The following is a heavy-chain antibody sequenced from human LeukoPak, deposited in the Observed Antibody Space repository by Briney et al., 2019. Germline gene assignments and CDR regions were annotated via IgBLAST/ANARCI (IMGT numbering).Heavy chain of an antibody. CDR1: GFPFSTYW. CDR2: IKHDGTET. Sequence: GGSLRLSCAASGFPFSTYWMSWVRQAPGKGPEWVANIKHDGTETYYGDSVKGRFTISRDNAKNSLYLQMSSLRVEDTAMFYCAREIVGAHTEFDFWGQGTLVSVSS. D-gene: IGHD1-26*01. CDR3: AREIVGAHTEFDF. J-gene: IGHJ4*02. V-gene: IGHV3-7*01.